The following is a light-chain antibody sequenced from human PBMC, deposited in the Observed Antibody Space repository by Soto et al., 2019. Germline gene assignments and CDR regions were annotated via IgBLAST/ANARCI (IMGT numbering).Light chain of an antibody. CDR2: NAS. Sequence: DIQVTQSPSSLSASVGDRVTITCRASQSIRTYLNWYQERPGKPPKLLIHNASTLQSGVPLRFSGSGSGTDFTLTISSLQPEDFATYYCQQTYSTLNSFGQGTKLEIK. V-gene: IGKV1-39*01. CDR3: QQTYSTLNS. J-gene: IGKJ2*03. CDR1: QSIRTY.